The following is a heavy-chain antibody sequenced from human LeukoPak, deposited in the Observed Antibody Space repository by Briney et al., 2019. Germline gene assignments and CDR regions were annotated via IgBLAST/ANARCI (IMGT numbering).Heavy chain of an antibody. D-gene: IGHD6-19*01. CDR2: INHSGST. CDR1: GGSFSGYY. J-gene: IGHJ1*01. V-gene: IGHV4-34*01. CDR3: AIWEVAGLFEYLQH. Sequence: SETLSLTCAVYGGSFSGYYWSWIRQPPGKGLEWIGEINHSGSTNYNPSLKSRVTISVDTSKNQFSLKLSSVTAADTAVYYCAIWEVAGLFEYLQHWGQGTLVTVSS.